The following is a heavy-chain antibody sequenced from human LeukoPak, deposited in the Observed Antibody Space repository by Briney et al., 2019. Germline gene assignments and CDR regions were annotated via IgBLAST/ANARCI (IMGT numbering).Heavy chain of an antibody. CDR3: ARGASGVYTVTTSWFDP. J-gene: IGHJ5*02. Sequence: ASVKLSCKASGYTFTGYYMHWVRQAPGQGLEWMGWINPNSGGTSYAQKFQGRVTMTRDTSISTAYMELSRLRSDDTAVYYCARGASGVYTVTTSWFDPWGQGTLVTVSS. D-gene: IGHD4-17*01. CDR1: GYTFTGYY. CDR2: INPNSGGT. V-gene: IGHV1-2*02.